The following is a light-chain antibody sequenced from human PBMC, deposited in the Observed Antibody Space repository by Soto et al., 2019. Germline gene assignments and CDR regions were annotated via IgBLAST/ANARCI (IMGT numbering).Light chain of an antibody. Sequence: QSVLTQPPSVSGAPGQRVTISCTGTRSNIGAGFDVHWYQQLPGTAPKLLIYDNNNRPSGVPDRVSGSKSGTSASLASTGLQAEDEADYYCQAYDGSLSGPVVFGGGTKLTVL. CDR3: QAYDGSLSGPVV. V-gene: IGLV1-40*01. CDR2: DNN. CDR1: RSNIGAGFD. J-gene: IGLJ2*01.